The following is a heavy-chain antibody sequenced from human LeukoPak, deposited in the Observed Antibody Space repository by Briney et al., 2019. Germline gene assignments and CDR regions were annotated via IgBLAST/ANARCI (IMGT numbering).Heavy chain of an antibody. J-gene: IGHJ4*02. Sequence: GGSLRLSCAASGFTFSNYAMNWVRQAPGKGLEWVSSVSGSGDSTYYADSVKGRFTISRDNAKNTLYVQMNSLRAEDTAVYYCAKDANQWIAAAGTAFFDYWGQGTLVTVSS. V-gene: IGHV3-23*01. D-gene: IGHD6-13*01. CDR2: VSGSGDST. CDR3: AKDANQWIAAAGTAFFDY. CDR1: GFTFSNYA.